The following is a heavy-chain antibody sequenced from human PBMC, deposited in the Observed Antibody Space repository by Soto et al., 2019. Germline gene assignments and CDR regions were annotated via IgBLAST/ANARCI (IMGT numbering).Heavy chain of an antibody. V-gene: IGHV3-30*18. D-gene: IGHD4-17*01. CDR2: ISYDGSNK. CDR3: AKIGDYSYYYYGMDV. J-gene: IGHJ6*02. Sequence: VGSLRLSCAASGFTFSSYAMSWVRQAPGKGLEWVAVISYDGSNKYYADSVKGRFTISRDNSKNTLYLQMNSLRAEDTAVYYCAKIGDYSYYYYGMDVWGQGTTVTVSS. CDR1: GFTFSSYA.